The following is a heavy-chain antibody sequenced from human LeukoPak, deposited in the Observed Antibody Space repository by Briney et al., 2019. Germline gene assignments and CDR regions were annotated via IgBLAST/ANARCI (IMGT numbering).Heavy chain of an antibody. Sequence: PGGSLRLSCAASGFTFSSYSMNWVRQAPGKGLEWVSSISSSSSYIYYADSVKGRFTISRDNAKNSLYLQMNSLRAEDTAVYYCASSIADYDFWGGYSSYWGQGTLVTVSS. CDR1: GFTFSSYS. CDR2: ISSSSSYI. CDR3: ASSIADYDFWGGYSSY. D-gene: IGHD3-3*01. J-gene: IGHJ4*02. V-gene: IGHV3-21*01.